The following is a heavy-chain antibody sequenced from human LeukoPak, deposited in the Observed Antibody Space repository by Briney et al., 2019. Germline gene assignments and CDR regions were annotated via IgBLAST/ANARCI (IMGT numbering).Heavy chain of an antibody. D-gene: IGHD3-9*01. V-gene: IGHV3-21*01. CDR1: GFTFSSYE. CDR2: ISSTSSYI. J-gene: IGHJ4*02. Sequence: GGSLRLSCAASGFTFSSYEMNWVRQAPGKGLEWVSSISSTSSYIYYADSVKGRFTISRDNAKNSLYLQMNSLRADDTAVYYCARGQSRYFDWYLGFFDYWGQGTLVTVSS. CDR3: ARGQSRYFDWYLGFFDY.